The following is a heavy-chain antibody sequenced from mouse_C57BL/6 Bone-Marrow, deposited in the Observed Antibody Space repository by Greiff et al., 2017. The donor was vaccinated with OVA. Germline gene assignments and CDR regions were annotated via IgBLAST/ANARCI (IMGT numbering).Heavy chain of an antibody. CDR3: ARSDYSYWYFDV. D-gene: IGHD2-4*01. CDR1: GYTFTDYY. Sequence: QVQLKESGAELVRPGASVKLSCKASGYTFTDYYINWVKQRPGQGLEWIARINPGSGNTYYNEKFKGKATLTAEKSSTTAYMQLSSLTSEDSAVYFCARSDYSYWYFDVWGTGTTVTVSS. V-gene: IGHV1-76*01. CDR2: INPGSGNT. J-gene: IGHJ1*03.